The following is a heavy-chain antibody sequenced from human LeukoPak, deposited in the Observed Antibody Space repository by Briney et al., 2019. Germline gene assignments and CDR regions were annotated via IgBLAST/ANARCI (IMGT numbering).Heavy chain of an antibody. D-gene: IGHD3-22*01. CDR3: AKAMGSSGYRVRNDAFDI. J-gene: IGHJ3*02. Sequence: QPGGSLRLSCAASGFTFSSYAMSWVRQAPGKGLEWVSAISGSGGSTYYADSVKGRFTISRDNSKNTLYLQMNSLRAEDTAVYYCAKAMGSSGYRVRNDAFDIWGQGTMVTVSS. CDR1: GFTFSSYA. V-gene: IGHV3-23*01. CDR2: ISGSGGST.